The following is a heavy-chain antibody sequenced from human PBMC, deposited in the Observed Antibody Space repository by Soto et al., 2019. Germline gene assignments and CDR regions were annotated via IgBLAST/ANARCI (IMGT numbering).Heavy chain of an antibody. V-gene: IGHV6-1*01. CDR2: TYYRSKWYS. D-gene: IGHD1-26*01. CDR1: GDSVSSNSAT. J-gene: IGHJ4*02. Sequence: SQTLSLTCAISGDSVSSNSATWNWIRQSPSRGLEWLGRTYYRSKWYSDYAVSVNSRITINPDTSKNQFSLQLNSVTPEDTAVYYCARAAYSGSYQGYFDYWGQGTLVTVSS. CDR3: ARAAYSGSYQGYFDY.